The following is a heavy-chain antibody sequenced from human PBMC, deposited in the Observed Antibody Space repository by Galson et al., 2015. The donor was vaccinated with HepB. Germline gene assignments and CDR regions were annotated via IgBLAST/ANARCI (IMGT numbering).Heavy chain of an antibody. CDR2: TYYRSKWYNDYN. CDR3: ARETAMVRGIINSFDY. CDR1: GDSVSTNNAA. Sequence: CAISGDSVSTNNAAWNWIRQSPSRGLEWLGRTYYRSKWYNDYNDYEVSVKSRITVNPDTSKNQFSLQLNSVTPEDTAMYYCARETAMVRGIINSFDYWSQGTLVTVSS. D-gene: IGHD3-10*01. V-gene: IGHV6-1*01. J-gene: IGHJ4*02.